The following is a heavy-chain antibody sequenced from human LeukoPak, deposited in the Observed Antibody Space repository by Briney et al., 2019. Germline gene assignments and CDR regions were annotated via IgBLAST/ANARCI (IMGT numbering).Heavy chain of an antibody. J-gene: IGHJ6*02. CDR3: ARGRIADNYYYGMDV. CDR2: INPNSGGT. D-gene: IGHD6-13*01. Sequence: ASVKVSCKASGYTFTGYYMHWVRQAPGQGPEWMGWINPNSGGTNYAQKFQGWVTMTRDTSISTAYMELSRLRSDDTAVYYCARGRIADNYYYGMDVWGQGTTVTVSS. CDR1: GYTFTGYY. V-gene: IGHV1-2*04.